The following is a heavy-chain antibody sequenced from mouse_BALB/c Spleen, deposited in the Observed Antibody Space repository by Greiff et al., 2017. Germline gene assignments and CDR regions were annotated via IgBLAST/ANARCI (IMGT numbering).Heavy chain of an antibody. Sequence: VQLQQSGPELVKPGASVKISCKASGYAFSSSWMNWVKQRPGQGLEWIGRIYPGDGDTNYNGKFKGKATLTADKSSSTAYMQLSSLTSVDSAVYFCARSDGYLFAYWGQGTLVTVSA. J-gene: IGHJ3*01. CDR2: IYPGDGDT. CDR3: ARSDGYLFAY. D-gene: IGHD2-3*01. CDR1: GYAFSSSW. V-gene: IGHV1-82*01.